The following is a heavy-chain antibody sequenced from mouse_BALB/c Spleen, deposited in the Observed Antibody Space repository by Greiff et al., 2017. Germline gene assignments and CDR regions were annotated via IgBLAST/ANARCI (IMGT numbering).Heavy chain of an antibody. CDR1: GYTFSSYW. V-gene: IGHV1-9*01. J-gene: IGHJ4*01. CDR3: AGTEAMDY. D-gene: IGHD3-3*01. Sequence: QVQLQQSGAELVKPGASVKISCKATGYTFSSYWIEWVKQRPGHGLEWIGEILPGSGSTNYNEKFKGKATFTADTSSNTAYMQLSSLTSEDSAVYYCAGTEAMDYWGQGTSVTVSS. CDR2: ILPGSGST.